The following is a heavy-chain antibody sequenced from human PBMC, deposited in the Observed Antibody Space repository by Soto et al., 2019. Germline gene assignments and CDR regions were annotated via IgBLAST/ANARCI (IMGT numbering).Heavy chain of an antibody. Sequence: QVQLQESGPGLVKPSETLSLTCPVPGGSISSYYWSWIRQTPGKGLEGIGYIFYFGSTNYNPSLKCRVTLSINTSKNQLSLKLSSVTAADTAVYYCARHSPDFDWLSQFDYWGQGTLVTVSS. J-gene: IGHJ4*02. D-gene: IGHD3-9*01. CDR3: ARHSPDFDWLSQFDY. V-gene: IGHV4-59*08. CDR1: GGSISSYY. CDR2: IFYFGST.